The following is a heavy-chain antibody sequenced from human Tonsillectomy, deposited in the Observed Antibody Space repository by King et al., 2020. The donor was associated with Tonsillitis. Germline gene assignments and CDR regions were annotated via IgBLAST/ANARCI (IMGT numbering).Heavy chain of an antibody. Sequence: VQLVESGGGVVQPGRSLRLSCAASGFTFSSYGMHWVRQAPGKGLEWVAVIAYDGSNKYYADSVKGRFTISRDNSKNTLYLQMNSLRAEETAVYYCAKSLYSSSWYTSYFDYWGQGTLVTVSS. CDR2: IAYDGSNK. D-gene: IGHD6-13*01. CDR3: AKSLYSSSWYTSYFDY. V-gene: IGHV3-30*18. J-gene: IGHJ4*02. CDR1: GFTFSSYG.